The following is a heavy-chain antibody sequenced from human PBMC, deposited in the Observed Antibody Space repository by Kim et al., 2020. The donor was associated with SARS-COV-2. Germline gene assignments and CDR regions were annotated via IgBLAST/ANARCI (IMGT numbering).Heavy chain of an antibody. J-gene: IGHJ4*02. CDR3: ARRLNSGSYYSFDY. Sequence: YAESVKGRVNICRADAKNTLSLHMTSLRAEDTAVYYCARRLNSGSYYSFDYWGQGPLVTVSS. V-gene: IGHV3-74*01. D-gene: IGHD1-26*01.